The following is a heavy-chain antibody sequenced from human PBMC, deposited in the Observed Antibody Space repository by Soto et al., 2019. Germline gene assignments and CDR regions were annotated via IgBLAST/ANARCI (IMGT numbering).Heavy chain of an antibody. V-gene: IGHV3-33*01. CDR1: GFTFSSYG. D-gene: IGHD3-22*01. CDR3: AREAKDYYDSSGYWDY. CDR2: IWYDGSNK. J-gene: IGHJ4*02. Sequence: GGSLRLSCAASGFTFSSYGMHWVRQAPGKGLEWVAVIWYDGSNKYYADSVKGRFTISRDNSKNTLYLQMNSLRAEDTAVYYCAREAKDYYDSSGYWDYWGQGTLVTVSS.